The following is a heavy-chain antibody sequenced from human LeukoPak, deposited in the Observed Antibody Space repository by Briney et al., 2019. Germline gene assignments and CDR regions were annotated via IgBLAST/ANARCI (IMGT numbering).Heavy chain of an antibody. V-gene: IGHV3-21*01. Sequence: PGGSLRLSCAASGFTFSSYSMNWVRQAPGKGLEWVSSISSSSSYIYYADSVKGRFTTSRDNAKNSLYLQMNSLRAEDTAVYYCARDSVTMIVDAFDIWGQGTMVTVSS. J-gene: IGHJ3*02. CDR3: ARDSVTMIVDAFDI. CDR2: ISSSSSYI. CDR1: GFTFSSYS. D-gene: IGHD3-22*01.